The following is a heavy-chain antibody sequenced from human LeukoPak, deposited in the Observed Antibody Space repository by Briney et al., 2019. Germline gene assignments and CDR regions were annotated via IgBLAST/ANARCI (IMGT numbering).Heavy chain of an antibody. V-gene: IGHV4-39*02. CDR1: GGSISGSNNY. CDR2: IYYSGST. CDR3: ARRSYDRFTFDS. D-gene: IGHD1-26*01. Sequence: SETLSLTCTVSGGSISGSNNYWGWIRQSPGKGLEWIGSIYYSGSTYYNPSLKSRVTISVDKSKNHFSLKVTSVTAADTAVYYCARRSYDRFTFDSWGQGTLVTVSS. J-gene: IGHJ4*02.